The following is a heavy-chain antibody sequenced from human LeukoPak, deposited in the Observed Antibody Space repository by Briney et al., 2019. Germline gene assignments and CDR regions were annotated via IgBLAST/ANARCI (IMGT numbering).Heavy chain of an antibody. CDR1: GYTFTGYY. D-gene: IGHD6-19*01. CDR3: ARQGTYSSAIGMGY. J-gene: IGHJ4*02. CDR2: INPSGGST. V-gene: IGHV1-46*01. Sequence: VASVKVSCKTSGYTFTGYYMHWVRQAPGQGLEWMGVINPSGGSTRYAQKFQGRVTMTRDTSTRTVYMEVNSLRSEDTAVYYCARQGTYSSAIGMGYWGQGTLVTVSS.